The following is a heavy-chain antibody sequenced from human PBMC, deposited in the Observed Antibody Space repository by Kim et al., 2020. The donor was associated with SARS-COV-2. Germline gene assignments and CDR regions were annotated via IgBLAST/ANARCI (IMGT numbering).Heavy chain of an antibody. CDR3: ARSITMIVETPDY. D-gene: IGHD3-22*01. J-gene: IGHJ4*02. V-gene: IGHV5-10-1*01. Sequence: YSPSFTGHVTITADKSISTAYLQWSSLKASDTAMYYCARSITMIVETPDYWGQGTLVTVSS.